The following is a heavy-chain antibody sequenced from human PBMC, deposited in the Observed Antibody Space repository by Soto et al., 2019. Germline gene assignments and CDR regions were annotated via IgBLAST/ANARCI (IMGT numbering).Heavy chain of an antibody. CDR2: IYYSGST. V-gene: IGHV4-59*01. D-gene: IGHD6-13*01. CDR3: ARAYSSSWPYFDY. CDR1: GGSISSYY. Sequence: QVQLQESGPGLVKPSETLSLTCTVSGGSISSYYWSWIRQPPGKGLEWIGYIYYSGSTNYNPSLKSRVAISVDTSKNQFSLKLSAVTAADKDVYYCARAYSSSWPYFDYWGQGTLVTVSS. J-gene: IGHJ4*02.